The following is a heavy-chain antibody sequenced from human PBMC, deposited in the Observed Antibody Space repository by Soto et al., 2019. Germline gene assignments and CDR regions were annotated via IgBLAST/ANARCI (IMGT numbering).Heavy chain of an antibody. Sequence: QVRLVESGGGVVQPGRSLRLSCAASGFTFSSFAMHWVRQAPGKGLEWVAVITSDGTKEYYADSVRGRFTISRDNSGNTVYLHMNSLGGDDTAVYYCAKAPWNLAHPHYFDFWGQGTLVTVSS. CDR3: AKAPWNLAHPHYFDF. CDR1: GFTFSSFA. D-gene: IGHD1-1*01. CDR2: ITSDGTKE. V-gene: IGHV3-30-3*01. J-gene: IGHJ4*02.